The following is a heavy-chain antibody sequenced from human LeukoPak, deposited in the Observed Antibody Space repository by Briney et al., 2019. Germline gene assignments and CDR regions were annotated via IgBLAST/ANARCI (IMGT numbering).Heavy chain of an antibody. CDR3: TRQGSSSELDY. V-gene: IGHV3-73*01. CDR1: GFTFSGSA. J-gene: IGHJ4*02. Sequence: GGSLRLSCAASGFTFSGSAMHWVRQASGKGLEWVGRIRSKANSYATAYAASVKGRFTISRDGSKNTAYLQMNSLKTEDTAVYYCTRQGSSSELDYWGQGTLVTVSS. D-gene: IGHD1-26*01. CDR2: IRSKANSYAT.